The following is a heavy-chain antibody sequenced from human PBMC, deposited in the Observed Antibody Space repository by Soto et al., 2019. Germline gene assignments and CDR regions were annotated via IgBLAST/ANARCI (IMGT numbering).Heavy chain of an antibody. D-gene: IGHD3-10*01. V-gene: IGHV4-39*01. Sequence: LETLCLTCTVSGGSISSSSYYRGWIRQPPGKGLEWIGSIYYSGSTYYNPSLKSRVTISVDTSKNQFSLKLTSVTAADTAVYYCAGGRDTVVRGDMNWFDPRGQGTLVTVSS. CDR1: GGSISSSSYY. CDR2: IYYSGST. CDR3: AGGRDTVVRGDMNWFDP. J-gene: IGHJ5*02.